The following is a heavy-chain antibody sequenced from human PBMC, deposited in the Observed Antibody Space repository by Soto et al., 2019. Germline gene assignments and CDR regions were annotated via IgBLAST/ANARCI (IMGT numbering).Heavy chain of an antibody. CDR1: GFTFSSYA. D-gene: IGHD3-22*01. CDR3: AKDSPIGRITMIVVAQIFDY. Sequence: GGSLRLSCAASGFTFSSYAISWVRQAPGKGLEWVSAISGSGGSTYYADSVKGRFTISRDNSKNTLYLQMNSLRAEDTAVYYCAKDSPIGRITMIVVAQIFDYWGQGTLVTVSS. J-gene: IGHJ4*02. V-gene: IGHV3-23*01. CDR2: ISGSGGST.